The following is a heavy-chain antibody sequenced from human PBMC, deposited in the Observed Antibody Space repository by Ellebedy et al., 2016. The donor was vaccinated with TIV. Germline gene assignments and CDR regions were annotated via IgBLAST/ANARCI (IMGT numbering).Heavy chain of an antibody. D-gene: IGHD6-19*01. CDR3: ARVAVAGEPFPYYYMDV. CDR1: GYNFIGYN. V-gene: IGHV1-2*02. J-gene: IGHJ6*03. CDR2: INPNSGGT. Sequence: ASVKVSXXASGYNFIGYNMHWVRQAPGQGLEWMGWINPNSGGTNYAQKFQGRVTMTTDTSTSTDYMELRSLRSDDTAVYYCARVAVAGEPFPYYYMDVWGKGTTVTVS.